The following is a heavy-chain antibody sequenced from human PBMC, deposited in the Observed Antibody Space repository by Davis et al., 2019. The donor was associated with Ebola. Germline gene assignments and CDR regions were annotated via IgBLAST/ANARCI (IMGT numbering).Heavy chain of an antibody. CDR3: TRGGGDASSSGDY. Sequence: PGGSLRLSCAASGFTFTYFDMNWVRQAPGKGLEWISYISSSTRTIHYADSVKGRFTISRDNAKNSLFLQMNSLGAEGTGVYYCTRGGGDASSSGDYWGQGTLVTVSS. V-gene: IGHV3-48*04. CDR2: ISSSTRTI. J-gene: IGHJ4*02. D-gene: IGHD6-6*01. CDR1: GFTFTYFD.